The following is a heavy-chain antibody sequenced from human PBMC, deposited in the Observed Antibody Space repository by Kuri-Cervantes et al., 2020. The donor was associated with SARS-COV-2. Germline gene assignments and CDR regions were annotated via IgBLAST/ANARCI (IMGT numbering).Heavy chain of an antibody. CDR1: GYSISSGYY. CDR2: IYHSGST. CDR3: ARVWCSSTSCYYFDY. Sequence: SEILSLTCTVSGYSISSGYYWGWIRQPPGKGLEWIGSIYHSGSTYYNPSLKSRVTISVDTSKNQFSLKLSSVTAADTAVYYCARVWCSSTSCYYFDYWGQGTLVTVSS. J-gene: IGHJ4*02. D-gene: IGHD2-2*01. V-gene: IGHV4-38-2*02.